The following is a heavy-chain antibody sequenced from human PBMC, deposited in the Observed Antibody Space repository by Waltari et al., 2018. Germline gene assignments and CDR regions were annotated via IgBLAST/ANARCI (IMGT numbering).Heavy chain of an antibody. J-gene: IGHJ4*02. Sequence: QVQLVQSGAEVKKPGASVKVSCKASGYTFTGYYMHWVRQAPGQGLEWMGRINPNSGGTNYAQKFQGRVTMTRDTSISTAYMELSRLRSDDTAVYYCARVLDDSSGPNTDIDYWGQGTLVTVSS. CDR2: INPNSGGT. CDR1: GYTFTGYY. V-gene: IGHV1-2*06. D-gene: IGHD3-22*01. CDR3: ARVLDDSSGPNTDIDY.